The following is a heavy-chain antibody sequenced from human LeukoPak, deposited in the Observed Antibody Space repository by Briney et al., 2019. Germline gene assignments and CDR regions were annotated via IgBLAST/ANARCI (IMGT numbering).Heavy chain of an antibody. V-gene: IGHV3-74*01. D-gene: IGHD1-26*01. Sequence: GGSLRLSCAASGFTFSSYWMHWVRQAPGKGLVWVSRINSDGSSTTYADSVKGRFTISRDNVKNTLYLQMNSLRAEDTSVYYCARDRNTGSSYENLFEYWGQGSLVTVSS. CDR3: ARDRNTGSSYENLFEY. CDR2: INSDGSST. CDR1: GFTFSSYW. J-gene: IGHJ4*02.